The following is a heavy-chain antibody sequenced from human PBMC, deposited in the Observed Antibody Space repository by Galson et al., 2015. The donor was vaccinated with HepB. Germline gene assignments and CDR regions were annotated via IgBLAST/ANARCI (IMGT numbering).Heavy chain of an antibody. J-gene: IGHJ4*02. Sequence: SLRLSCAASGFTVSSNYMSWVRQAPGKGLEWVSLIYSGGSTYYADSVKGRFTISRDNSKNTLYLQMNSLRPEDTAVYYCARGDDSRGTNGYWGQGTLVTVSS. CDR3: ARGDDSRGTNGY. D-gene: IGHD3-22*01. CDR2: IYSGGST. V-gene: IGHV3-66*02. CDR1: GFTVSSNY.